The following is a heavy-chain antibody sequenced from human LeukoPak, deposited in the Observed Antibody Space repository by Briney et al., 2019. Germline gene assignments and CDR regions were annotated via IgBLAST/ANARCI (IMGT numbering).Heavy chain of an antibody. CDR2: IKQDGSEK. V-gene: IGHV3-7*01. CDR3: ARESAGYSYVFDFDY. Sequence: GGSLRLSCAASGFTFSSYWMSWVRQAPGKGLEWVANIKQDGSEKYYVDSVKGRFTIPRDNAKNSLYLQMNSLRAEDTAVYYCARESAGYSYVFDFDYWGQRTLVTVSS. CDR1: GFTFSSYW. D-gene: IGHD5-18*01. J-gene: IGHJ4*02.